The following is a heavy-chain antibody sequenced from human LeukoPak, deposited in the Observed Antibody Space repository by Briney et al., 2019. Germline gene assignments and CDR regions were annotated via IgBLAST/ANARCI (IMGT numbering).Heavy chain of an antibody. CDR2: IYYSGST. CDR1: GGSISSGDYY. CDR3: ARDVRDGGVGPDI. Sequence: SETLSLTCTVSGGSISSGDYYWSWLRQPPGTGLEWIGYIYYSGSTYYNPSLKSRVTISVDTSKNQFSLELSSVTAADTAVYYCARDVRDGGVGPDIWGQGTMVTVSS. D-gene: IGHD2-8*02. V-gene: IGHV4-30-4*08. J-gene: IGHJ3*02.